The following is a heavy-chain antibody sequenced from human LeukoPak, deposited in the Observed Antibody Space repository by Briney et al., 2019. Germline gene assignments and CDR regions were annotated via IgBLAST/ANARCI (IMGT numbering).Heavy chain of an antibody. V-gene: IGHV3-33*01. CDR1: GITFSTSD. D-gene: IGHD1-7*01. J-gene: IGHJ4*02. CDR2: IWSDGSNK. CDR3: ARDNGTTWIDN. Sequence: GGSLRLSCAASGITFSTSDMHWVRQAPGKGLEWVAFIWSDGSNKYHADSVKGRFTISRDNSKDTLYLQMNSLRAEDTAVYYCARDNGTTWIDNWGQGALVTVSS.